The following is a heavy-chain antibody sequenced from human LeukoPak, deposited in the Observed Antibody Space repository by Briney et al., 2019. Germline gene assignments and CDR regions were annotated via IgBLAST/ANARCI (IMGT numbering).Heavy chain of an antibody. CDR2: ISSSRSYI. CDR3: ARFIAAPYYFDY. J-gene: IGHJ4*02. Sequence: GGSLRLSCAASGFTFSSHWMQWVRQAPGKGLEWVSFISSSRSYIYYADSVKGRFTISRDNAKNSLYLQMNSLRAEDTAVYYCARFIAAPYYFDYWGRGTLVTVSS. D-gene: IGHD6-13*01. CDR1: GFTFSSHW. V-gene: IGHV3-21*01.